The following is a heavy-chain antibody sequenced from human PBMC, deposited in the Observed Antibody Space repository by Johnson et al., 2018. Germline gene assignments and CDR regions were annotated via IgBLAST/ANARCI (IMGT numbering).Heavy chain of an antibody. J-gene: IGHJ3*02. D-gene: IGHD4-17*01. CDR1: GYSFISYW. CDR2: IYPGDSDT. V-gene: IGHV5-51*01. Sequence: VQPLESGAEVKKPGESLKISCKGSGYSFISYWIGWVRQMPGKGLEWMGIIYPGDSDTRYSPSFGGQVTISADKSILTAYLQWSSLKASDTAMDYCARRTPPDYGWAFDIWGQGTMVTVSS. CDR3: ARRTPPDYGWAFDI.